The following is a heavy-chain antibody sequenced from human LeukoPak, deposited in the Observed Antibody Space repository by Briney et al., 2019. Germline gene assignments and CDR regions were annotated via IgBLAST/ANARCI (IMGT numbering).Heavy chain of an antibody. J-gene: IGHJ4*02. D-gene: IGHD4-17*01. V-gene: IGHV3-15*01. Sequence: GGSLRLSCAASGFTFSNAWMSWVHQAPGKGLQWVGRIKGKTDGGTTDYAAPVKGRFTISRDDSKNTLYLQMNSLKTEDTAVYYCTTGVTTVTTFSFDYWGQGTLVTVSS. CDR3: TTGVTTVTTFSFDY. CDR1: GFTFSNAW. CDR2: IKGKTDGGTT.